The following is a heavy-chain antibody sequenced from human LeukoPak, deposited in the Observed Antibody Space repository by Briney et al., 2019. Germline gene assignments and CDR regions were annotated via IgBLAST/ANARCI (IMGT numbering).Heavy chain of an antibody. CDR3: ARDEGVDASGYYSYWYFDL. D-gene: IGHD3-22*01. J-gene: IGHJ2*01. V-gene: IGHV4-61*03. CDR2: IYYSGST. Sequence: PSETLSLTCAVSGGSISSSSFYGGWIRQPPGKGLEWIGYIYYSGSTNYNPSLKSRVTISVDTSKNHFSLKLSSVTAADTAVYYCARDEGVDASGYYSYWYFDLWGRGTLVTVSS. CDR1: GGSISSSSFY.